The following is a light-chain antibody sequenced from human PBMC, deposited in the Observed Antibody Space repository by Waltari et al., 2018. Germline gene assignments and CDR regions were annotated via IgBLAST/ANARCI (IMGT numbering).Light chain of an antibody. V-gene: IGKV1-5*03. CDR2: KAS. J-gene: IGKJ2*03. CDR3: QQYNTYSS. CDR1: QSISNY. Sequence: DIQMTQSPSTLSASVGDTITITCRASQSISNYLAWYQQKPGKAPKLLIYKASSSGSGVPSRFSGSGSRTEVTLTISSLQPDDFATYYCQQYNTYSSFGQGTKLEIK.